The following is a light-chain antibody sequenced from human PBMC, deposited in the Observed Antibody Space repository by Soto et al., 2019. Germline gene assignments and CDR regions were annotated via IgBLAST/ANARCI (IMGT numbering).Light chain of an antibody. CDR2: DAS. V-gene: IGKV3-11*01. J-gene: IGKJ5*01. Sequence: DIVLTQSPATLSLSLGERDTLSCRASQSVSSYLAWYQQKPGQAPRLLIYDASNRATGIPARFSGSGSGTDFTLTISSLEPEDFAVYYCRPRRNRPSLTFGKGTREEIK. CDR1: QSVSSY. CDR3: RPRRNRPSLT.